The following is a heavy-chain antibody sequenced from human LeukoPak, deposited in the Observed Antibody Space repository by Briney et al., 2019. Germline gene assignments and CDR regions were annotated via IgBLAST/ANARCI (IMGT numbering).Heavy chain of an antibody. D-gene: IGHD3-10*01. J-gene: IGHJ4*02. CDR2: IIPIFGTA. V-gene: IGHV1-69*05. Sequence: SVKVSCKASGGTFSSYAISWVRQAPGQGLEWMGGIIPIFGTANYAQKFQGRVTMTTDASTSTAYMEMRSLRSDDTAVFYCTRDLGTYTSSGSIFFDYWGQGTLVTVSS. CDR3: TRDLGTYTSSGSIFFDY. CDR1: GGTFSSYA.